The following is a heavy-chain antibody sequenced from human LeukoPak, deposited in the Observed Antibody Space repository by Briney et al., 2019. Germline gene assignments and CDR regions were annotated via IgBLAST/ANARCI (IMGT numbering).Heavy chain of an antibody. CDR1: GFPLSELS. CDR2: FDPADVGT. D-gene: IGHD6-13*01. CDR3: ATDPMGASYSDVHDN. Sequence: ASVKVSCKVSGFPLSELSMYWVRQAPGKGPEWIGGFDPADVGTFYAQKFQARVTITADTSTHTFYMLVNSLRSDDTAVYYCATDPMGASYSDVHDNWGQGTLVAVSS. J-gene: IGHJ4*02. V-gene: IGHV1-24*01.